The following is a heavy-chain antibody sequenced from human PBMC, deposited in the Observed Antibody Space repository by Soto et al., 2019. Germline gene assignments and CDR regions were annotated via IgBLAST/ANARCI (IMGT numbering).Heavy chain of an antibody. J-gene: IGHJ4*02. Sequence: PSETLSLTCTVSGGSISSGGYYWSWIRQHPGKGLEWIGYIYYSGSTYYNPSLKSRVTISVDTSKNQFSLKLSSVTAADTAVYYCARGLRFLEWTEYYFDYWGQGTLVTVSS. CDR3: ARGLRFLEWTEYYFDY. V-gene: IGHV4-31*03. CDR1: GGSISSGGYY. D-gene: IGHD3-3*01. CDR2: IYYSGST.